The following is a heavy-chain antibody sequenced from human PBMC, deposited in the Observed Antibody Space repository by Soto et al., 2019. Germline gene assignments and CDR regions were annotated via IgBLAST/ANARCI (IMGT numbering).Heavy chain of an antibody. CDR3: AREISGGSCFDP. J-gene: IGHJ5*02. V-gene: IGHV1-69*04. Sequence: SVKVSCKASGGTFSSYTISWVRQAPGQGLEWMGRIIPILGIANYAQKFQGRVTITADKSTSTAYMELSSLRSEDTAVYYCAREISGGSCFDPWGQGTLVTVSS. D-gene: IGHD2-15*01. CDR1: GGTFSSYT. CDR2: IIPILGIA.